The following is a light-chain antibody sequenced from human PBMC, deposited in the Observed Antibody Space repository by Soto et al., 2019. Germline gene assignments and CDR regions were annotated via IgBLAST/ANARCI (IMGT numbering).Light chain of an antibody. CDR1: QSVSSN. Sequence: EIVMTQSPGTLSVSPGERATLSCRASQSVSSNLAWYQQKPGQAPRLLIYGVSTRATGIPARFSGSGSGTEFTRTISSLQSEDSAVYYCQEHNNWPLTFGGGTKVERK. CDR3: QEHNNWPLT. V-gene: IGKV3-15*01. J-gene: IGKJ4*01. CDR2: GVS.